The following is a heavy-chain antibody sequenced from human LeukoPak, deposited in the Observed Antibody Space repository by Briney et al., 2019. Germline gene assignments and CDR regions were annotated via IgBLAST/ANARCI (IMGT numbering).Heavy chain of an antibody. D-gene: IGHD4/OR15-4a*01. CDR3: TRDSANYHFAY. Sequence: GGSLRLSCAASGFTVKDNSMSWVRQAPGKGLEWVSVLYSGGATYYADSVKGRFTISRDNSKNIVFLQMNDLRTEDTAFYYCTRDSANYHFAYWGQGALVTVSS. CDR2: LYSGGAT. J-gene: IGHJ4*02. CDR1: GFTVKDNS. V-gene: IGHV3-66*01.